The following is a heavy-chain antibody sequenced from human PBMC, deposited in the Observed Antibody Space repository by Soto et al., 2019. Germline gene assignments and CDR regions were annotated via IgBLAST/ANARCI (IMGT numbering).Heavy chain of an antibody. J-gene: IGHJ5*02. CDR1: GGSISSYY. CDR2: IYYSGST. D-gene: IGHD3-16*01. Sequence: SETLSLTCTVSGGSISSYYWSWIRQPPGKGLEWIGYIYYSGSTNYNPSLKSRVTISVDTSKNQFSLKLSSVTAADTAVYYCARDIRYDYIWGSLSWFDPWGQGTLVTVSS. V-gene: IGHV4-59*01. CDR3: ARDIRYDYIWGSLSWFDP.